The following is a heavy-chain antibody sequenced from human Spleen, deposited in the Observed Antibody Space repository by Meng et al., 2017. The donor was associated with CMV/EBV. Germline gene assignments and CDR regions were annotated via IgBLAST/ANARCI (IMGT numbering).Heavy chain of an antibody. J-gene: IGHJ6*02. CDR3: ARAVVRYYDILTASDYYYGMDV. D-gene: IGHD3-9*01. CDR2: IIPIFGTA. Sequence: YAISWVRQAPGQGLEWMGGIIPIFGTANYAQKFQGRVTITTDESTSTAYMELSSLRSEDTAVYYCARAVVRYYDILTASDYYYGMDVWGQGTTVTVSS. V-gene: IGHV1-69*05. CDR1: YA.